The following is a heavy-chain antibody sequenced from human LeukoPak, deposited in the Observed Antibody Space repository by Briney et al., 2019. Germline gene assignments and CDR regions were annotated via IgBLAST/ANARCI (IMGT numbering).Heavy chain of an antibody. CDR1: GFTFSSYA. CDR3: ARDRVPFYYDSAEADAFDI. J-gene: IGHJ3*02. V-gene: IGHV3-30-3*01. CDR2: ISYDGSNK. Sequence: PGGSLRLSCAASGFTFSSYAMHWVRQAPGKGLEWVAVISYDGSNKYYADSVKGRFTISRDNSKNTLYLQMNSLRAEDTAVYYCARDRVPFYYDSAEADAFDIWGQGTMVTVSS. D-gene: IGHD3-22*01.